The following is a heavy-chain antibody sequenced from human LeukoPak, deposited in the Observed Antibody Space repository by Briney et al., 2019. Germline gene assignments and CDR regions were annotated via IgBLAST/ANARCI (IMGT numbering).Heavy chain of an antibody. J-gene: IGHJ4*02. Sequence: GGSLRLSCAASGFTFSTYWMSWVRQAPGKGLEWVANIKPDGSEKHYVDSVQGRFTISRDNAENSLYLQMNSLGAEDTAVYYCARAIRASSSSCNDFWGQGTLVTVSS. D-gene: IGHD2-2*01. CDR2: IKPDGSEK. CDR1: GFTFSTYW. V-gene: IGHV3-7*05. CDR3: ARAIRASSSSCNDF.